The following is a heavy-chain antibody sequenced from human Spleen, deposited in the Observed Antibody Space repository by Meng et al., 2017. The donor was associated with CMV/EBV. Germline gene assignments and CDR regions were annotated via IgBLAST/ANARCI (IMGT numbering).Heavy chain of an antibody. Sequence: LRLSCAASGFIFSDFYMSWIRQAPGKGLEWVSYISNSGATIYNADSVKGRFTISRDNAKNSLYLQMNSLRAEDTAVYYCARVQWYLGLWGQGTLVTVSS. J-gene: IGHJ4*02. CDR2: ISNSGATI. V-gene: IGHV3-11*01. D-gene: IGHD4-23*01. CDR1: GFIFSDFY. CDR3: ARVQWYLGL.